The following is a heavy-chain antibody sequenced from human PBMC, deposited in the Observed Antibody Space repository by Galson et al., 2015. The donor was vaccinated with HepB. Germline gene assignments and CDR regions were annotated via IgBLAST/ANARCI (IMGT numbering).Heavy chain of an antibody. CDR1: GYTFTGYY. V-gene: IGHV1-2*02. CDR2: INPNSGGT. CDR3: AREGTSWYLHDLYSSSSFDP. J-gene: IGHJ5*02. Sequence: SVKVSCKASGYTFTGYYMHWVRQAPGQGLEWMGWINPNSGGTNYAQKFQGRVTMTRDTSISTAYMELSRLRSDDTAVYYCAREGTSWYLHDLYSSSSFDPWGQGTLVTVSS. D-gene: IGHD6-13*01.